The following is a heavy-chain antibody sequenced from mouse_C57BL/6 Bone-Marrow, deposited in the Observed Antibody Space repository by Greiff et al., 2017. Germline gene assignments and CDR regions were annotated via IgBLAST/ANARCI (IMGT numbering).Heavy chain of an antibody. Sequence: EVKVVESGGGLVQPGGSLKLSCAASGFTFSDYYMYWVRQTPEKRLEWVAYISNGGGSTYYPDTVKGRFTISRDNAKNTLYLQMSRLKSEDTAMYYCARRSTMVTLDYWGQGTTLTVSS. D-gene: IGHD2-2*01. V-gene: IGHV5-12*01. CDR3: ARRSTMVTLDY. CDR1: GFTFSDYY. J-gene: IGHJ2*01. CDR2: ISNGGGST.